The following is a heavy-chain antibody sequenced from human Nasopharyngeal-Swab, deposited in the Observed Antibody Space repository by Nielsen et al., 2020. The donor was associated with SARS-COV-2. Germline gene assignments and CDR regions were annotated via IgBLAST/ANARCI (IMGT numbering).Heavy chain of an antibody. CDR3: AKAGIAAAGEFDY. D-gene: IGHD6-13*01. Sequence: SVKVSCKASGGTFSSYAISWVRQAPGQGLEWMGGIIPIFGTANYAQKFQGRVTITADESTSTAYMELSSLRSEDTAVYYCAKAGIAAAGEFDYWGQGTLVTVSS. CDR1: GGTFSSYA. CDR2: IIPIFGTA. J-gene: IGHJ4*02. V-gene: IGHV1-69*13.